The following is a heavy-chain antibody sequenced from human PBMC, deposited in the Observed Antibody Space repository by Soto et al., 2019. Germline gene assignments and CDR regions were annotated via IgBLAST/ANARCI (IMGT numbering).Heavy chain of an antibody. Sequence: SDTLSLTFAVSCGSISSSNWRNWVRQPPGKGLELIEETFHSGSTNYNPSLSSRVTISVDKSKNQFSLKLNSVTAADPTVYYCARARQYCSSSSCYLDPWGQGHLVTVSS. D-gene: IGHD2-15*01. CDR3: ARARQYCSSSSCYLDP. V-gene: IGHV4-4*02. J-gene: IGHJ5*02. CDR1: CGSISSSNW. CDR2: TFHSGST.